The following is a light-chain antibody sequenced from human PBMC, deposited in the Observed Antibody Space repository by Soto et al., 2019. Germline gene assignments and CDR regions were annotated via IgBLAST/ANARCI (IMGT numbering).Light chain of an antibody. V-gene: IGLV3-21*02. CDR3: QVWDSSSDQNWV. CDR1: NIGSKS. CDR2: DDN. Sequence: SYELTQPPSVSVAPGQTARITCGGNNIGSKSVHWYQQKPGQAPVLVVYDDNDRPSGIPERFSGSNSGNTATLTISRVEAGDEADYYCQVWDSSSDQNWVFGGGTKLTVL. J-gene: IGLJ3*02.